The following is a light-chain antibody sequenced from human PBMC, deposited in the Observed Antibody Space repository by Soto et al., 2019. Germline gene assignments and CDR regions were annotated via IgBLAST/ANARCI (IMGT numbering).Light chain of an antibody. CDR1: QGISSF. Sequence: DIQLTQSPSFLSASVGDRVTITCRASQGISSFLAWYQQKPGKAPKLLIYAASTLQSGVPSRFSGSGSGTEFTLTVSSLQPEAFATYFCQQLNSYPLTFGAGTKVEI. CDR3: QQLNSYPLT. V-gene: IGKV1-9*01. J-gene: IGKJ4*01. CDR2: AAS.